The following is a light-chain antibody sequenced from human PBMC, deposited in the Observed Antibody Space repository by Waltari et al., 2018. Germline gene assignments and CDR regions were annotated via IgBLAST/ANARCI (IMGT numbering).Light chain of an antibody. J-gene: IGLJ2*01. CDR2: EVS. Sequence: QSALTQPPSASGSPGQSVTISCTGTSSDGGGYNYVSWYQQHPGKAPKLMIYEVSKRPSGVPDRFSGSKSGNTASLTVSGLQAEDEADYYCSSYAGSNIEVVFGGGTKLTVL. CDR3: SSYAGSNIEVV. V-gene: IGLV2-8*01. CDR1: SSDGGGYNY.